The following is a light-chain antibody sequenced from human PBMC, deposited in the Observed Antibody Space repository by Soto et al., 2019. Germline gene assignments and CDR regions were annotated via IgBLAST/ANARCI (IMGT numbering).Light chain of an antibody. J-gene: IGKJ5*01. CDR3: QQRKNWQVT. CDR1: QSISNF. V-gene: IGKV1-39*01. CDR2: SAS. Sequence: DIQLTQSPSSLSASVGDRLTITFRASQSISNFLNWYQQKPGQAPKLLISSASNVQSGVPSRFSGRGSGTEFTLTISSLEPEDFAVYYCQQRKNWQVTFGQGTRLEI.